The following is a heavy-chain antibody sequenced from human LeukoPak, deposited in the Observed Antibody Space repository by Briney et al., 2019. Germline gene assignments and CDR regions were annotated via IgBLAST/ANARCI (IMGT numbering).Heavy chain of an antibody. CDR2: IKQDGSEK. J-gene: IGHJ6*02. V-gene: IGHV3-7*01. CDR1: GFTFSSYP. CDR3: ARDRLRDGMDV. D-gene: IGHD3-16*01. Sequence: GSLRLSCAASGFTFSSYPMTWVRQAPGKGLEWVANIKQDGSEKYYVDSVKGRFTISRDNAKNSLYLQMNSLRAEDTAVYYCARDRLRDGMDVWGQGTTVTVSS.